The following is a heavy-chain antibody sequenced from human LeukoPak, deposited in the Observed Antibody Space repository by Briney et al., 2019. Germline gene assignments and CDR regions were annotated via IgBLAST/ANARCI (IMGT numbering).Heavy chain of an antibody. Sequence: SETLSLTCTVSGGSLSSSSYYWGWIRQPPGKGLEWIGSIYYSGSTYYNPSLKSRVTISVDTSKNQFSLKLSSVTAADTAVYYCARAYYYDSSGYLSHDALDIWGQGTMVTVSS. CDR2: IYYSGST. CDR3: ARAYYYDSSGYLSHDALDI. V-gene: IGHV4-39*01. D-gene: IGHD3-22*01. J-gene: IGHJ3*02. CDR1: GGSLSSSSYY.